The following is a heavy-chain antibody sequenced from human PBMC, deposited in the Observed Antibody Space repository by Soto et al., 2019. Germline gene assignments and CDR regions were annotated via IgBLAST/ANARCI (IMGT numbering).Heavy chain of an antibody. J-gene: IGHJ4*02. CDR1: GYSFTTSW. Sequence: GESLKISCKGSGYSFTTSWIGWVRQVPGKGLEWMGIIYPGDSDTRYSPSFQGQVTISAGKSISTAYLQWSSLKASDTAMYYCARSPTQRLLHPGYFDFWGQGTLVTVSS. CDR3: ARSPTQRLLHPGYFDF. CDR2: IYPGDSDT. V-gene: IGHV5-51*01. D-gene: IGHD3-3*01.